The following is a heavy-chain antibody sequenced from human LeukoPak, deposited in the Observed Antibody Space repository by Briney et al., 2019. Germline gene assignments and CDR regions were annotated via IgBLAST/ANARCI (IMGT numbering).Heavy chain of an antibody. J-gene: IGHJ5*02. CDR1: VCSISSSSYY. Sequence: PSESLSLTCTVAVCSISSSSYYWGWIRQPPGKGLELIGSIYYSGSTYYNPSLKSRVTISVDTSKNQFSLKLSSVTAADTAVYYCASDHIAAAGVDWFDPWGQGTLVTVSS. V-gene: IGHV4-39*01. CDR2: IYYSGST. CDR3: ASDHIAAAGVDWFDP. D-gene: IGHD6-13*01.